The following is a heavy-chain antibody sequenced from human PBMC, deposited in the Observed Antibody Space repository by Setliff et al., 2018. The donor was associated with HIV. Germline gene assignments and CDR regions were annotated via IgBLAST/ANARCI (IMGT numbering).Heavy chain of an antibody. J-gene: IGHJ4*02. CDR1: GGSVSTTSYS. CDR3: ARQRKLNTAMAYDLDY. Sequence: SETLSLTCTVSGGSVSTTSYSWGWIRQPPGKGLEWIGSIYYSGSTSYNPSLKSQVTISVDTSKNQFSLRVNSVTAADTAVYYCARQRKLNTAMAYDLDYWGQGTLVTVTS. CDR2: IYYSGST. D-gene: IGHD5-18*01. V-gene: IGHV4-39*01.